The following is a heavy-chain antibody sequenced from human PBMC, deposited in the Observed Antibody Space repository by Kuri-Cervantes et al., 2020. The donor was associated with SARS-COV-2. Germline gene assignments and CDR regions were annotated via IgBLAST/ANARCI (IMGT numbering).Heavy chain of an antibody. J-gene: IGHJ6*03. CDR1: GFTFSYYR. D-gene: IGHD1-26*01. CDR3: ARSNKLSLGWDEDYYYYMDV. CDR2: ISSSGRAI. Sequence: GGSLRLSCAASGFTFSYYRVHWVRQAPGKGLEWVSYISSSGRAIHYADSVKGRFTISRDNAKNSLYLQLNSLRAEDTAVYYCARSNKLSLGWDEDYYYYMDVWGKGTTVTVSS. V-gene: IGHV3-48*01.